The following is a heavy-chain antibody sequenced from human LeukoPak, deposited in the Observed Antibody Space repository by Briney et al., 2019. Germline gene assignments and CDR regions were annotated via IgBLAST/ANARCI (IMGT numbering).Heavy chain of an antibody. CDR3: TTGPNYFYFDL. V-gene: IGHV4-38-2*02. CDR1: GRSISSGNY. CDR2: MLHSGST. J-gene: IGHJ2*01. Sequence: PSETLSLTCNVSGRSISSGNYWDLIRQSPGKELEWIGTMLHSGSTYYNPSLSSRVTISVDTSNNQFSLRLNSVTAADTAVYYCTTGPNYFYFDLWGRGTLVTVSS.